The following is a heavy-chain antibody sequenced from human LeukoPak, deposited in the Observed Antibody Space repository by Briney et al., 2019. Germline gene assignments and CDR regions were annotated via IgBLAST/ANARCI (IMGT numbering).Heavy chain of an antibody. CDR2: ISGSGGNT. CDR1: GFTLSSYA. CDR3: ASPGGDYVGVDYYGMDV. D-gene: IGHD4-17*01. V-gene: IGHV3-23*01. J-gene: IGHJ6*04. Sequence: GGSLRLSCAASGFTLSSYAMTWVRQAPGKGLEWVTGISGSGGNTYYADSVKGRFTISRDNSKNTLYLQMNSLRAEDTAVYYCASPGGDYVGVDYYGMDVWGKGTTVTVSS.